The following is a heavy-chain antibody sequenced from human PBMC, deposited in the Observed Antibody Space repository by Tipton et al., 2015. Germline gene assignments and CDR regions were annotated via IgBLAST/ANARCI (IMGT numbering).Heavy chain of an antibody. CDR1: GDSVSSNSAA. J-gene: IGHJ6*02. Sequence: LVKPTQTLSVTCAISGDSVSSNSAAWNWIRQSPSRGLEWLGRTYYRSQWYNDYAVSVKSRITINPDTSKNQFSLHLNSVTPEDTAVYYCARDRGVVVVVAATHFYYGMDVWGQGTTVTVSS. CDR3: ARDRGVVVVVAATHFYYGMDV. CDR2: TYYRSQWYN. D-gene: IGHD2-15*01. V-gene: IGHV6-1*01.